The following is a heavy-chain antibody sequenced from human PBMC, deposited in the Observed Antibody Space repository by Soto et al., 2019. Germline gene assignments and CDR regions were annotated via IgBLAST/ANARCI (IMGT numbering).Heavy chain of an antibody. CDR3: AGGRIVVVGSRAYYGMDV. D-gene: IGHD3-22*01. Sequence: QVQLVQSGAEVKKPGSSVKVSCKASGGTFNNYAISWVRQAPGQGLEWMGGIIPLFGTANYAQKFEGRVTITADESTNTAYMELSSLRPEDTAVYYCAGGRIVVVGSRAYYGMDVWGQGTTVTVSS. V-gene: IGHV1-69*01. CDR1: GGTFNNYA. CDR2: IIPLFGTA. J-gene: IGHJ6*02.